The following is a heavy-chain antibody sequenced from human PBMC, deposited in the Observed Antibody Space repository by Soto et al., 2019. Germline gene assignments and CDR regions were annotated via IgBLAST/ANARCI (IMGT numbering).Heavy chain of an antibody. CDR1: GGSITSDGYS. D-gene: IGHD5-18*01. J-gene: IGHJ6*02. CDR2: IYQSGSA. Sequence: QLQLQESGSRLVKPSETLSVTCTVSGGSITSDGYSWSWVRQPPGKGLEWISYIYQSGSAYYNPSLKCRFKSSVVKSKDQCSLKLNSLTAAGTALYYCDRDSDTAAGFVMDVWGQGTTVTFS. V-gene: IGHV4-30-2*01. CDR3: DRDSDTAAGFVMDV.